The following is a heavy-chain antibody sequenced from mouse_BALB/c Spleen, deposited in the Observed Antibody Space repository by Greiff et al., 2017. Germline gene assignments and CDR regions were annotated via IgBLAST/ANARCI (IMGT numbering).Heavy chain of an antibody. CDR2: IDPETGGT. J-gene: IGHJ3*01. Sequence: QVQLKQSGAELVRPGASVTLSCKASGYTFTDYEMHWVKQTPVHGLEWIGAIDPETGGTAYNQKFKGKATLTADKSSSTAYMELRSLTSEDSAVYYCARIYYDYDGFAYWGQGTLVTVSA. D-gene: IGHD2-4*01. V-gene: IGHV1-15*01. CDR3: ARIYYDYDGFAY. CDR1: GYTFTDYE.